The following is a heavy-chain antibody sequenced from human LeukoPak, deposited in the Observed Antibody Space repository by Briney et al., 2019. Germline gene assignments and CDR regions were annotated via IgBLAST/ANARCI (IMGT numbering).Heavy chain of an antibody. CDR2: INWNGGST. CDR1: GFTFDDYG. Sequence: GGSLRLSCAASGFTFDDYGMSWVRQAPGKGLEWVSGINWNGGSTGYADSVKGRFTISRDNSKNTLYLQMNSLRAEDTAVYYCAKTRIEWEPGIDYWGQGTLVTVSS. V-gene: IGHV3-20*04. D-gene: IGHD1-26*01. CDR3: AKTRIEWEPGIDY. J-gene: IGHJ4*02.